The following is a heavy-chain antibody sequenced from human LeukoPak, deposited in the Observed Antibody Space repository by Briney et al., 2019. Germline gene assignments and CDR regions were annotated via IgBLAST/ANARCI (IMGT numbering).Heavy chain of an antibody. Sequence: GRSLRLSCAASGFTFSSLGLHWARQAPGKGLEWVAAISDDGDNKYYADSVRGRFTISRDNSKNTLYLQMDSLRPEDTAIYYCVTSVAEGSGWFALDYWGQGTLVTVSS. CDR2: ISDDGDNK. CDR1: GFTFSSLG. D-gene: IGHD6-19*01. CDR3: VTSVAEGSGWFALDY. V-gene: IGHV3-30*03. J-gene: IGHJ4*02.